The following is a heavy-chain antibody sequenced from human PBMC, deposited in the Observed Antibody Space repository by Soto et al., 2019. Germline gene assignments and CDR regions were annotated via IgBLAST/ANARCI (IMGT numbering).Heavy chain of an antibody. CDR2: ISSSSSYI. CDR1: GFTFSSYS. J-gene: IGHJ5*02. D-gene: IGHD2-15*01. V-gene: IGHV3-21*01. CDR3: ARGDGMVAAKEGWLDP. Sequence: EVQLVESGGGLVKPGGSLRLSCAASGFTFSSYSMNWVRQAPGKGLEWVSSISSSSSYIYYADSVKGRFTISRDNAKNSLYLQMNSLRAEDTAVYYCARGDGMVAAKEGWLDPWGQGTLVTVSS.